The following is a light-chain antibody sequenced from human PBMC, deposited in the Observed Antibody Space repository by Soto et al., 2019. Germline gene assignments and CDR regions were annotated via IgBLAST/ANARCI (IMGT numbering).Light chain of an antibody. J-gene: IGLJ1*01. CDR1: SSDVGGYNY. V-gene: IGLV2-14*03. Sequence: QSVLTQPASVSGSPGQSITISCTGTSSDVGGYNYVSWYQQHPGKAPKLMIYDVSNRPSVVSNRFSGSKSGNTASLTISGLQAEDEADYYCSSYTSSSLHVFGTGTKLTVL. CDR2: DVS. CDR3: SSYTSSSLHV.